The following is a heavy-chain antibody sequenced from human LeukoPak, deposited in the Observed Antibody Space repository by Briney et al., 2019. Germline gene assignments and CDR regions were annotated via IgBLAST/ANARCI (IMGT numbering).Heavy chain of an antibody. D-gene: IGHD3-22*01. CDR2: IYYSGST. CDR3: ARAPYYDSSGQVDY. V-gene: IGHV4-59*12. CDR1: GGSISNFY. Sequence: PSETLSLTCTVSGGSISNFYWSWIRQPPGKGLEWIGYIYYSGSTSYNPSLKGRVTISLDTSKNQFSLKLSSVTAADTAVYYCARAPYYDSSGQVDYWGQGTLVTVSS. J-gene: IGHJ4*02.